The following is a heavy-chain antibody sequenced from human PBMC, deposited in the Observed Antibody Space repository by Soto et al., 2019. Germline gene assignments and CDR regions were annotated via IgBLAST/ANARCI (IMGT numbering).Heavy chain of an antibody. Sequence: ASVKVSCKASGYTFTSYGISWVRQAPGQGLEWMGWISAYNGNTNYAQKPQGRVTMTTDTSTSTAYMELRSLRSDDTAVYYCARDREIVVVEDAFDIWGQGTMVTVSS. D-gene: IGHD3-22*01. CDR1: GYTFTSYG. J-gene: IGHJ3*02. CDR3: ARDREIVVVEDAFDI. V-gene: IGHV1-18*01. CDR2: ISAYNGNT.